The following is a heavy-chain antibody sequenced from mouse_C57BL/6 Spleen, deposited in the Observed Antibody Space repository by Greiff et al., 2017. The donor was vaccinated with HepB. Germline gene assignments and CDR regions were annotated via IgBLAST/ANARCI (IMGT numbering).Heavy chain of an antibody. D-gene: IGHD4-1*01. V-gene: IGHV1-82*01. CDR1: GYAFSSSW. CDR2: IYPGDGDT. J-gene: IGHJ2*01. Sequence: QVQLQQSGPELVKPGASVKISCKASGYAFSSSWMNWVKQRPGKGLEWIGRIYPGDGDTNYNGKFKGKATLTADKSSSTAYMQLSSLTSEDSAVYFCARNWDYFDYWGQGTTLTVSS. CDR3: ARNWDYFDY.